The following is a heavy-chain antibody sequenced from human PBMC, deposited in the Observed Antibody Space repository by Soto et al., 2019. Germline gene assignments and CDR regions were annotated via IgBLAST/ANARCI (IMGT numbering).Heavy chain of an antibody. J-gene: IGHJ4*02. V-gene: IGHV3-48*02. Sequence: GGSLRLSCAASGFTFSSYSMNWVRQAPGKGLEWVSYISSSSSTIYYADSVKGRFTISRDNAKNSLYLQMNSLRDVDTAVYYCAREYETYDFWSGYYDYWGQGTLVTVSS. CDR3: AREYETYDFWSGYYDY. D-gene: IGHD3-3*01. CDR1: GFTFSSYS. CDR2: ISSSSSTI.